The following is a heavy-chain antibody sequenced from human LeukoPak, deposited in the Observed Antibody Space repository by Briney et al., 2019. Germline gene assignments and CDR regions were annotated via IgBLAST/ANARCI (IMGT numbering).Heavy chain of an antibody. V-gene: IGHV3-48*04. CDR2: ISSSGSAI. J-gene: IGHJ4*02. D-gene: IGHD2-15*01. Sequence: GGSLRLSCAASGFTFSSYGMSWIRQAPGKGLEWVSYISSSGSAIYYADSVKGRFTISRDNAKNSMYLQMNSLRAEDTAVYYCAKDLLRYCSGGSCYFGYWGQGTLVTVSS. CDR1: GFTFSSYG. CDR3: AKDLLRYCSGGSCYFGY.